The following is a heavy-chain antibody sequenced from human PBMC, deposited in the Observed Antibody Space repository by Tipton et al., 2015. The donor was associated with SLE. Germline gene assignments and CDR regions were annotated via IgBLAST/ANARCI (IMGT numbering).Heavy chain of an antibody. J-gene: IGHJ4*02. Sequence: GSLRLSCAASGFTFSDYYMSWIRQAPGKGLEWVSYISSSDITIYYADSVKGRFTLSRDNAKNSLYLQMNSLRVEDTAVYYCARSSTWYPWYFDYWGQGTLVTVSS. CDR2: ISSSDITI. V-gene: IGHV3-11*01. D-gene: IGHD6-13*01. CDR3: ARSSTWYPWYFDY. CDR1: GFTFSDYY.